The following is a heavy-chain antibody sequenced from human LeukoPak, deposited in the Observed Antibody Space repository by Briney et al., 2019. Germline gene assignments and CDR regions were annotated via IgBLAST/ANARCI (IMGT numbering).Heavy chain of an antibody. Sequence: GGSLRLSCEASGFTFSTFGMNWVRQAPGKGLEWVSSISSTSKYIHYADSVKGRFTISRDNAKNSLYLQMNSLRDDDTAVYFCARDRAWIQLMTDYWGQGTLVAVSS. CDR2: ISSTSKYI. D-gene: IGHD5-18*01. CDR3: ARDRAWIQLMTDY. J-gene: IGHJ4*02. V-gene: IGHV3-21*01. CDR1: GFTFSTFG.